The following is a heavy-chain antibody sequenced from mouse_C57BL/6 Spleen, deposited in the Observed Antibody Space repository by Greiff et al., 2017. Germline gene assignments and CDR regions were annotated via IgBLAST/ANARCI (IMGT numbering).Heavy chain of an antibody. D-gene: IGHD3-1*01. Sequence: EVQLQQSGPELVKPGASVKISCKASGYSFTGYYMNWVKQSPEKSLEWIGEINPSTGGTTYNQKFKAKATLTVDKSSSTAYMQLKSLTSEDSAVYYCAKRPWGYPWYAMDYWGQGTSGTVSS. CDR3: AKRPWGYPWYAMDY. CDR1: GYSFTGYY. CDR2: INPSTGGT. V-gene: IGHV1-42*01. J-gene: IGHJ4*01.